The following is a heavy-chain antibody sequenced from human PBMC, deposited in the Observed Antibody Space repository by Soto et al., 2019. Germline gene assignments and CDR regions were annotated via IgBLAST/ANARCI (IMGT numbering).Heavy chain of an antibody. CDR3: ARDGTYNWV. D-gene: IGHD1-1*01. CDR2: IYSGGAT. V-gene: IGHV3-66*01. J-gene: IGHJ4*02. Sequence: EVQLVESGGGLVQPGGSLRLSCAASGFTVSNNYMRWVRQAPGKGLEWVSLIYSGGATYYADSVKGRFTISRDNSKNTLYLQMNILRAADTAVYYCARDGTYNWVGGQGILVTVSS. CDR1: GFTVSNNY.